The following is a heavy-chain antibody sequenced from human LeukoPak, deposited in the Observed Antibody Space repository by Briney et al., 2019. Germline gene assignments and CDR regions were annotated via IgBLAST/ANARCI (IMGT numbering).Heavy chain of an antibody. V-gene: IGHV4-4*07. J-gene: IGHJ4*02. Sequence: SETLSLTCTVSGGSISSYYWSWIRQPAGKGLEWIGRIYTSGSTNYNPSLKSRVTMSVDTSKNQFSLKLSSVTAADTAVYYCAREESYSSSSPAFGYWGQGTLVTVSS. CDR2: IYTSGST. D-gene: IGHD6-6*01. CDR3: AREESYSSSSPAFGY. CDR1: GGSISSYY.